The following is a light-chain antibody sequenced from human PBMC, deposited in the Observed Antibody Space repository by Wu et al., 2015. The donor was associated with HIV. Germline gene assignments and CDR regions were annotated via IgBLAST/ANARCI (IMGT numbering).Light chain of an antibody. Sequence: EIVLTQSPATLSLSPGERATLSCGASQSVSSNSLVWYQQKPGLAPRLLIYDASTRATGIPDRFSGSGSGTDFTLTISRLEPEDFAVYYCQQYGSSSWTFGQGTKVEIK. V-gene: IGKV3D-20*01. CDR1: QSVSSNS. CDR2: DAS. CDR3: QQYGSSSWT. J-gene: IGKJ1*01.